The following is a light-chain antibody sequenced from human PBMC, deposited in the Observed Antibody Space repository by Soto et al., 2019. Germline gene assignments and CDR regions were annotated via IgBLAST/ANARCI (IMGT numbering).Light chain of an antibody. CDR1: STDIGSYNY. J-gene: IGLJ1*01. V-gene: IGLV2-14*01. Sequence: QSVLTQPACVSGSPGQSSTISCTGTSTDIGSYNYVSWYQQHPGKAPKLMIYEVSNRPSGVSNRFSGSKSGNTASLTISGLQAEDEADYYCNSYTTTSTYVFGTGTKVTVL. CDR3: NSYTTTSTYV. CDR2: EVS.